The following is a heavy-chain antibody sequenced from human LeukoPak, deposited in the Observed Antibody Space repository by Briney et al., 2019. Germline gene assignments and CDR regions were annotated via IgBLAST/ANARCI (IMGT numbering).Heavy chain of an antibody. Sequence: SETLSLTCIVSGYSISSGYYWGWIRQPPGKGLEWIGNIYYSGSTNYNPSLKSRVTISVDTSKNQFSLKLSSVTAADTAVYYCTRGSIAYYYMDVWGKGTTVTISS. CDR3: TRGSIAYYYMDV. CDR2: IYYSGST. CDR1: GYSISSGYY. D-gene: IGHD3-22*01. V-gene: IGHV4-38-2*02. J-gene: IGHJ6*03.